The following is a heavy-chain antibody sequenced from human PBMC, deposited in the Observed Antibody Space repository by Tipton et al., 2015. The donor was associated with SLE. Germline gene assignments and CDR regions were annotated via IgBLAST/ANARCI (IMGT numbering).Heavy chain of an antibody. J-gene: IGHJ4*02. CDR3: TRDLPTVIAATGKDFDY. D-gene: IGHD6-13*01. V-gene: IGHV3-49*02. Sequence: GRITISRDDSKSIAYLQMNSLKTEDTAVYYCTRDLPTVIAATGKDFDYWGQGTLVTVSS.